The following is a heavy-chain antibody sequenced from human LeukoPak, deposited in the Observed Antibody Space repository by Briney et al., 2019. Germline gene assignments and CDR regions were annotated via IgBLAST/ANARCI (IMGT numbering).Heavy chain of an antibody. J-gene: IGHJ4*02. Sequence: SVKVSCKASGGPFSNYAISWVRQAPGQGLEWMGGIIPLFGTTNCAQKFQGRVTMTTDTSTSTAYMELRSLRSDDTAVYYCARDRVGSSSSLDYWGQGTLVTVSS. CDR1: GGPFSNYA. CDR3: ARDRVGSSSSLDY. D-gene: IGHD6-13*01. CDR2: IIPLFGTT. V-gene: IGHV1-69*05.